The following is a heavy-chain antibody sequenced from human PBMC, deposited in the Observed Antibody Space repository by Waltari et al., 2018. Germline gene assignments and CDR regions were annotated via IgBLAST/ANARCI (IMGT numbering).Heavy chain of an antibody. CDR1: GFTFSNYW. CDR3: ARGRGWVFDY. J-gene: IGHJ4*02. Sequence: EVQLVESGGLLVQPGGSLRLSCSASGFTFSNYWMTWVRQAPGKGLEWVAIIKGDGSEKKSVDSVKRRFTIARDNGKNSLYLQMNRLRAEDTAVYYCARGRGWVFDYWGQGTLVTVSS. D-gene: IGHD1-26*01. V-gene: IGHV3-7*01. CDR2: IKGDGSEK.